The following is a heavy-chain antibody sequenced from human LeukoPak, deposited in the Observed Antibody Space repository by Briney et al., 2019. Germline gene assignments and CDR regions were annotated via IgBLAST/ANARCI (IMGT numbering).Heavy chain of an antibody. D-gene: IGHD3-10*01. V-gene: IGHV4-4*02. J-gene: IGHJ5*02. Sequence: SGTLSLTCAVSGASISSSNWWSWVRQPPGGGLEWIGEIYHSGSTNYNPSLKSRVTISLDKSKNQFSLKLNSVTAADTAVYYCARGGVYYGSGSNWFDPWGQGTLVTVSS. CDR3: ARGGVYYGSGSNWFDP. CDR1: GASISSSNW. CDR2: IYHSGST.